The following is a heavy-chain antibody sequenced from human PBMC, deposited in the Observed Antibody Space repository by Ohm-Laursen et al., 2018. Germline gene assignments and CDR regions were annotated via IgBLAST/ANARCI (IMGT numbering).Heavy chain of an antibody. J-gene: IGHJ4*02. V-gene: IGHV3-9*01. CDR3: ARDNDYGGLDFDY. Sequence: SLRLSCAASGFTFDDYAMHWVRQAPGKGLEWVSGISWNSGSIGYADSVKGRFTISRDNAKNSLYLQMNSLRAEDTAVYYCARDNDYGGLDFDYWGQGTLVTVSS. CDR1: GFTFDDYA. D-gene: IGHD4-23*01. CDR2: ISWNSGSI.